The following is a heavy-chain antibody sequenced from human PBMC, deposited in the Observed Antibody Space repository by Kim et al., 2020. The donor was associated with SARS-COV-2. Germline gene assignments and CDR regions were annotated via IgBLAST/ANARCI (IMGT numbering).Heavy chain of an antibody. V-gene: IGHV4-39*01. CDR1: GGSISSSSYY. Sequence: SETLSLTCTVSGGSISSSSYYWGWIRQPPGKGLEWIGSIYYSGSTYYNPSLKSRVTISVDTSKNQFSLKLSSVTAADTAVYYCYGGWVAAAEYRVYWGQGTLVTVSS. J-gene: IGHJ4*02. D-gene: IGHD6-13*01. CDR2: IYYSGST. CDR3: YGGWVAAAEYRVY.